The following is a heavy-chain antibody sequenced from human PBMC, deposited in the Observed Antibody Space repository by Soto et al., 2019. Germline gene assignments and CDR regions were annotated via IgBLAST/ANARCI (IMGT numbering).Heavy chain of an antibody. J-gene: IGHJ4*02. Sequence: QVQLVQSGAEVKKPGSSVKVSCKAGRGTFSSYAVRWVRQAPGQGLEWMGGIIPIFGTANYAQKFQGRVTITADESTSTAYMELSSLRYEDTAVYYCARDSAAAGTAYWGQGTLVTVSS. D-gene: IGHD6-13*01. CDR3: ARDSAAAGTAY. CDR1: RGTFSSYA. V-gene: IGHV1-69*12. CDR2: IIPIFGTA.